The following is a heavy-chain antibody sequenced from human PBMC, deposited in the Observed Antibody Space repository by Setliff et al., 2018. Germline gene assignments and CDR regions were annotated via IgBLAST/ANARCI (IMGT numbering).Heavy chain of an antibody. D-gene: IGHD6-6*01. Sequence: NLSLTCTVSGGSISSSTFYWGWIRQPPGKGLEWIGSINYYGGIFNDGTTYSTYYNPSLKSRVTISIDTSKSQFSLKLSSVTAADTALYYCARNPDFLQYSFDLWGRGTLVTVSS. CDR3: ARNPDFLQYSFDL. CDR1: GGSISSSTFY. CDR2: INYYGGIFNDGTTYST. J-gene: IGHJ2*01. V-gene: IGHV4-39*07.